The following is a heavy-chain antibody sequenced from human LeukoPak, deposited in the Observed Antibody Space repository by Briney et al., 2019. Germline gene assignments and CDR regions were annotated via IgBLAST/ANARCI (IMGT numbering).Heavy chain of an antibody. CDR1: GGSISSGDYY. D-gene: IGHD3-3*01. CDR2: IHHTGST. Sequence: SQTLSLTCTVSGGSISSGDYYWSWIRQPPGKGLEWIGSIHHTGSTYYNPSLKSRVTISVDTSKNQFSLKLSSVTAADTAVYYCARRGYDFWSGYYTDYWGQGTLVTVSS. J-gene: IGHJ4*02. CDR3: ARRGYDFWSGYYTDY. V-gene: IGHV4-30-4*01.